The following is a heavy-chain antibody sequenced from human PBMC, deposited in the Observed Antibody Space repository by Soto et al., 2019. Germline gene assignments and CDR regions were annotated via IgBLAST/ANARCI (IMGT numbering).Heavy chain of an antibody. V-gene: IGHV5-51*01. Sequence: GESLKISCKGSGYSFTSYWIGWVRQMPGKGLEWMGIIYPGDSDTRYSPSFQGQVTISADKSISTAYLQWSSLKASDTAMYYCARYNWGSRVLGGMDVWGQGTTVTVSS. CDR3: ARYNWGSRVLGGMDV. CDR2: IYPGDSDT. D-gene: IGHD1-1*01. CDR1: GYSFTSYW. J-gene: IGHJ6*02.